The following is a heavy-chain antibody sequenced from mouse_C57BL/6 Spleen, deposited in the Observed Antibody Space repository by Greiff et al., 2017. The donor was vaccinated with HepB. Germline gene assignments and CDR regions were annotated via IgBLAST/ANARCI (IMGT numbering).Heavy chain of an antibody. V-gene: IGHV6-3*01. CDR2: IRLKSDNYAT. J-gene: IGHJ1*03. D-gene: IGHD2-5*01. CDR3: TGYYSNYLYFDV. CDR1: GFTFSNYW. Sequence: EVKLVESGGGLVQPGGSMKLSCVASGFTFSNYWMNWVRQSPEKGLEWVAQIRLKSDNYATHYAESVKGRFTISRDDSKSSVYLQMNNLRAEDTGIYYCTGYYSNYLYFDVWGTGTTVTVSS.